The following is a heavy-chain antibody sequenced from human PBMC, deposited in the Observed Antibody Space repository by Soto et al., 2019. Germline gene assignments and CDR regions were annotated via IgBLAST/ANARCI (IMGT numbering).Heavy chain of an antibody. CDR3: ARQPSGLLDGILTGYQEDY. D-gene: IGHD3-9*01. CDR1: GGSISSSSYY. V-gene: IGHV4-39*01. Sequence: QLQLQESGPGLVKPSETLSLTCTVSGGSISSSSYYWGWIRQPPGKGLEWIGSIYYSGSTYYNPSLKSRVTLSVDTSKNQFSLKLSSVTAADTAVYYCARQPSGLLDGILTGYQEDYWGQGTLVTVSS. CDR2: IYYSGST. J-gene: IGHJ4*02.